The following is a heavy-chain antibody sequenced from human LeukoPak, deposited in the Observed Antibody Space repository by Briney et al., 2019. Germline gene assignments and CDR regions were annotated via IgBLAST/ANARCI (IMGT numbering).Heavy chain of an antibody. D-gene: IGHD3-22*01. Sequence: GASVKVSCKASGYTFTGYYMHWVRQAPGQGLEWMGWISAYNGNTNYAQKLQGRVTMTTDTSTSTAYMELRSLRSDDTAVYYCARVGYYDSSGYVDAFDIWGQGTMVTVSS. J-gene: IGHJ3*02. CDR2: ISAYNGNT. V-gene: IGHV1-18*04. CDR1: GYTFTGYY. CDR3: ARVGYYDSSGYVDAFDI.